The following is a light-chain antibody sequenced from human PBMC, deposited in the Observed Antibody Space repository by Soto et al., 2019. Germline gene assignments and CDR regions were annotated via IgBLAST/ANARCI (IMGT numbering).Light chain of an antibody. CDR1: QSVSNN. Sequence: ILMTQSPATLSVSPGERATLSCRASQSVSNNLAWYQQKPGQAPRLLIYDASTSATGIPARFSGSGSATEFTLTISGLQSEDFAVYYCQHYNNWPPWTFGQGTKVEIK. V-gene: IGKV3-15*01. CDR2: DAS. J-gene: IGKJ1*01. CDR3: QHYNNWPPWT.